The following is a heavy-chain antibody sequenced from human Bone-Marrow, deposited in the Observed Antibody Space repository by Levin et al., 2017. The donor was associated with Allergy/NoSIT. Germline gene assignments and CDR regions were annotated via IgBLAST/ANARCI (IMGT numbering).Heavy chain of an antibody. Sequence: GESLKISCAASGFTFSSYGMHWVRQAPGKGLEWVAVIWYDGSNKYYADSVKGRFTISRDNSKNTLYLQMNSLRAEDTAVYYCARKKAVAVYFDYWGQGTLVTVSS. J-gene: IGHJ4*02. CDR2: IWYDGSNK. V-gene: IGHV3-33*01. CDR1: GFTFSSYG. CDR3: ARKKAVAVYFDY. D-gene: IGHD6-19*01.